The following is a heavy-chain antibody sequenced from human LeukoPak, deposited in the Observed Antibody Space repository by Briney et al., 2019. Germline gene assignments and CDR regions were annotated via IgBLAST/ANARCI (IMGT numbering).Heavy chain of an antibody. V-gene: IGHV3-7*03. Sequence: SGGSLRLSCAASGFTFSSHWMSWVRQAPGKGLEWVANINQDGSEKYYVDSVKGRLTISRDNAKNSLYLQMNSLRAEDTAVYYCANLYGVTDYWGQGTLVTVSS. J-gene: IGHJ4*02. CDR1: GFTFSSHW. CDR2: INQDGSEK. D-gene: IGHD4-17*01. CDR3: ANLYGVTDY.